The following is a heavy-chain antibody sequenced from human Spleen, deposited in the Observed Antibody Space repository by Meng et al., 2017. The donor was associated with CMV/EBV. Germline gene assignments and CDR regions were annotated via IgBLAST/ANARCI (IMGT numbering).Heavy chain of an antibody. Sequence: GGSLRLSCAASGFTFSSYAMHWVRQAPGKGLEYVSAISSNGGSTYYADSVKGRFTISRDNSKNTLYLQMNSLRAEDTAVYYCARSWQGRFDYWGQGTLVTVSS. D-gene: IGHD3-10*01. V-gene: IGHV3-64*02. CDR3: ARSWQGRFDY. CDR2: ISSNGGST. J-gene: IGHJ4*02. CDR1: GFTFSSYA.